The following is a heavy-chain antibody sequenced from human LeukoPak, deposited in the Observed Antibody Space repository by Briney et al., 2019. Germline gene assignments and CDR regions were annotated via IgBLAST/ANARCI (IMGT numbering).Heavy chain of an antibody. Sequence: GGSLRLSCAASGFIFSSYAMSWVRLAPGKGLEWVSAISGSGGSTYYADSVKGRFTVSIDNSHNTLSLQMNSLRVEDTAVYYCARAPRYCSGGSCYGAHFDNWGQGTLVTVSS. J-gene: IGHJ4*02. CDR2: ISGSGGST. V-gene: IGHV3-23*01. CDR1: GFIFSSYA. D-gene: IGHD2-15*01. CDR3: ARAPRYCSGGSCYGAHFDN.